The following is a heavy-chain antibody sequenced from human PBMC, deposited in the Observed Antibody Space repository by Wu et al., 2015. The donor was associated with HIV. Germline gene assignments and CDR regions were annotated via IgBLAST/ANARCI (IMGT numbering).Heavy chain of an antibody. CDR3: TAFPRDIWSTGLPY. V-gene: IGHV1-24*01. CDR2: FDPEDDKT. Sequence: HVQLEQSGAVVREPGASVRVPCKVSGYSLIKLSIHWVRQAPGKGLEWMGGFDPEDDKTIYAQRFQGRVAMTEDRSTETAYMDLKSLRSEDTAVFYCTAFPRDIWSTGLPYWGQGTLVTLSA. J-gene: IGHJ1*01. CDR1: GYSLIKLS. D-gene: IGHD3-10*01.